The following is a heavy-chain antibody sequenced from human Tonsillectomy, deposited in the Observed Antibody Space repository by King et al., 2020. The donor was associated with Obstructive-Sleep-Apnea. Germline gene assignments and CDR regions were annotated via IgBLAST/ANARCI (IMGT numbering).Heavy chain of an antibody. CDR2: IYHSGSI. CDR1: GYSTSSGHY. V-gene: IGHV4-38-2*02. J-gene: IGHJ4*02. D-gene: IGHD3-9*01. CDR3: ARDGLYFDWLLAALDY. Sequence: VQLQESGPGLVKPSETLSLTCTVSGYSTSSGHYWGWIRQPPGKGLEWIGSIYHSGSIYANPSLKSRVTISLDTSKNQFSLKLRSVTAADTAVYYCARDGLYFDWLLAALDYWVQGILVTVSS.